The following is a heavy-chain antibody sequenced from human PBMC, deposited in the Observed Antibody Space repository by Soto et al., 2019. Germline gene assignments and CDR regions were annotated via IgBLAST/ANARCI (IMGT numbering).Heavy chain of an antibody. J-gene: IGHJ4*02. CDR2: IYYSGST. CDR3: ARVYYDILSAPYYFDY. Sequence: PSETLSLTCIVSGGSISSYYWSWIRQPPGKGLEWIGYIYYSGSTNYNPSLKSRVTISVDTSKNQFSLKLSSVTAADTAVYYCARVYYDILSAPYYFDYWGKGTLVTVSS. V-gene: IGHV4-59*01. CDR1: GGSISSYY. D-gene: IGHD3-9*01.